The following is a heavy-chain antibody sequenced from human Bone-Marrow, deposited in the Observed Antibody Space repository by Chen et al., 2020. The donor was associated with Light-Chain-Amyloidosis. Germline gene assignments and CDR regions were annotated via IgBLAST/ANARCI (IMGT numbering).Heavy chain of an antibody. CDR2: IYPDASDA. CDR1: GYTFPNYW. CDR3: ARRRDGYNFDY. V-gene: IGHV5-51*01. D-gene: IGHD5-12*01. J-gene: IGHJ4*02. Sequence: EVQLEQSGPEVKKPGESLKISCKGSGYTFPNYWIGWVRQMPGKGLEWMGVIYPDASDARYIPSFEGQVTISADKSITTAYLQWRSLKASDTAMYYCARRRDGYNFDYWGQGTLVTVSS.